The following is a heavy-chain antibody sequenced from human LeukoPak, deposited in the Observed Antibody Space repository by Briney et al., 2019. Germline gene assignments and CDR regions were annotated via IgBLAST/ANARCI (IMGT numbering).Heavy chain of an antibody. Sequence: SETLSPTCTVSGGSISSSSYYWGWIRQPPGKGLAWIGSIYYSGSTYYNPSLKSRVTISVDTSKNQFSLKLSSVTAADTAVYYCARDLVGATKAFDIWGQGTMVTVSS. CDR3: ARDLVGATKAFDI. D-gene: IGHD1-26*01. CDR2: IYYSGST. V-gene: IGHV4-39*07. CDR1: GGSISSSSYY. J-gene: IGHJ3*02.